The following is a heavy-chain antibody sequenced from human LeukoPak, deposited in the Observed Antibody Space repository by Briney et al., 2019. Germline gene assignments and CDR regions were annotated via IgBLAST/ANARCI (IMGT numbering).Heavy chain of an antibody. CDR2: ISYDGSNK. D-gene: IGHD6-19*01. J-gene: IGHJ4*02. CDR1: GFTFSSYA. CDR3: ARDFEPIAVAY. V-gene: IGHV3-30-3*01. Sequence: GGSLRLSCAASGFTFSSYAMHWVRQAPGKGLEWVAVISYDGSNKYYADSVKGRFTISRDNSKNTLYLQMNSLRAEDTAVYYCARDFEPIAVAYWGQGTLVTVSS.